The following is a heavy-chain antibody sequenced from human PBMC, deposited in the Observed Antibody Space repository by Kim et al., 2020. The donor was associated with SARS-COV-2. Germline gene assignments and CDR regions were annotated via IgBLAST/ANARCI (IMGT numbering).Heavy chain of an antibody. J-gene: IGHJ4*02. CDR1: GGSISSSSYY. CDR3: ARKVEMATLDNFPYYFDY. CDR2: IYYSGST. D-gene: IGHD5-12*01. Sequence: SETLSLTCTVSGGSISSSSYYWGWIRQPPGKGLEWIGSIYYSGSTYYNPSLKSRVTISVDTSKNQFSLKLSSVTAADTAVYYCARKVEMATLDNFPYYFDYWGQGTLVTVSS. V-gene: IGHV4-39*07.